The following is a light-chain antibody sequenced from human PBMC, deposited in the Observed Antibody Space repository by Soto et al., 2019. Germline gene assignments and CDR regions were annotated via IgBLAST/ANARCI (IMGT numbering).Light chain of an antibody. CDR3: ATYTPSGTVV. Sequence: QSVLTQPASVSGSPGQSITISCTGSSRDIGAYDYVSWYQQHPGRAPKLLIYGVTDRPSGVSTRFSGSKSGKTASLTISGLQTEDESAYYCATYTPSGTVVFGGGTKVTVL. CDR2: GVT. V-gene: IGLV2-14*01. CDR1: SRDIGAYDY. J-gene: IGLJ3*02.